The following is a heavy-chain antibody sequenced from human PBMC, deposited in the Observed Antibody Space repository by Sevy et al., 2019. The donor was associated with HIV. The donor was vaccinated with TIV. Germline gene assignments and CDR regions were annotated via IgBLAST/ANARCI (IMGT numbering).Heavy chain of an antibody. CDR3: AAGNGDYAHECMDV. D-gene: IGHD4-17*01. V-gene: IGHV1-58*01. J-gene: IGHJ6*02. CDR1: GFTFTSSV. Sequence: ASVKVSCKASGFTFTSSVVQWVRQARGQRLEWIGWIVVGSGNTNYAQKFQERVTITRDMSTSTAYMELSSLRSEDTAVYYCAAGNGDYAHECMDVWGQGTTVTVSS. CDR2: IVVGSGNT.